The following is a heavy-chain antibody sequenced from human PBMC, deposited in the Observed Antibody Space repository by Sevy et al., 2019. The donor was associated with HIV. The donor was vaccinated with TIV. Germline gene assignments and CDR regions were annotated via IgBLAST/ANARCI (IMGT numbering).Heavy chain of an antibody. V-gene: IGHV1-2*02. Sequence: ASVKVSCKASGYTFTDYYIHWVRQAPGQGLEWMGWINPKSGGTNYAQKFHGRVTMTRDTSISTAYMELSRLRSDDTAVLYCARVVEPAGIDPYYYGVDVWGPGATVTVSS. CDR2: INPKSGGT. CDR3: ARVVEPAGIDPYYYGVDV. D-gene: IGHD2-2*02. CDR1: GYTFTDYY. J-gene: IGHJ6*02.